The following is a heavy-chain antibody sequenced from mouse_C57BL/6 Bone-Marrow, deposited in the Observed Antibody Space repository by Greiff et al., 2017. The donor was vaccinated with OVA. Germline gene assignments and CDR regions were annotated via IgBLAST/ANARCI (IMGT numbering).Heavy chain of an antibody. CDR1: GYTFTSYW. CDR2: IYPSDSET. CDR3: ARERGYGYGGFAY. V-gene: IGHV1-61*01. D-gene: IGHD2-2*01. J-gene: IGHJ3*01. Sequence: VQLQQPGAELVRPGSSVKLSCKASGYTFTSYWMDWVKQRPGQGLEWIGNIYPSDSETHYNQKFKDKATLTVDKSSSTAYMQLSSLTSEDSAVYYCARERGYGYGGFAYWGQGTLVTVSA.